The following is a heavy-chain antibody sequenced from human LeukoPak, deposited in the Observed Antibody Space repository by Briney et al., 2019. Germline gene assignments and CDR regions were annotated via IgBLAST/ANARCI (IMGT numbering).Heavy chain of an antibody. Sequence: PSETLSLTCAVYGGSFSGYYWSWIRQPPGKGLEWIGEINHSGSTNYNPSLKSRVTISVDTPKNQFSLKLSSVTAADTAVYYCARDTPRVGAHYWGQGTLVTVSS. CDR1: GGSFSGYY. CDR2: INHSGST. J-gene: IGHJ4*02. V-gene: IGHV4-34*01. CDR3: ARDTPRVGAHY.